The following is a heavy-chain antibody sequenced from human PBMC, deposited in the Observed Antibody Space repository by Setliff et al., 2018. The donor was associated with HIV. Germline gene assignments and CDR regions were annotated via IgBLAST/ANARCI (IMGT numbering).Heavy chain of an antibody. Sequence: LSLTCTVSGGSIGSRNYYWGWIRQPPGKGLEWIGNVHYSGTTYYNPSLKSRVMISVDRSKNEISLNLRSVTAADTAVYYCARGNPLRWNAFAFDIWGQGTMVTVSS. D-gene: IGHD3-16*01. CDR1: GGSIGSRNYY. V-gene: IGHV4-39*07. CDR3: ARGNPLRWNAFAFDI. CDR2: VHYSGTT. J-gene: IGHJ3*02.